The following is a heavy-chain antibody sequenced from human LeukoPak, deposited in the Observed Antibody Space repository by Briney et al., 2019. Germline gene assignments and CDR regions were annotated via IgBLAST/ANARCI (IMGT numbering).Heavy chain of an antibody. D-gene: IGHD4-17*01. J-gene: IGHJ3*02. CDR2: IRGGGTSE. Sequence: GGSLRLSCTASGFTFSAYAMMWGRQAPGKGPEWVSAIRGGGTSEFYADSVKGRFRISRDNSKDTLFLQMNSLRAEDTAVYYCARDPNGDYIGAFDMWGPGTMVTVSS. CDR1: GFTFSAYA. V-gene: IGHV3-23*01. CDR3: ARDPNGDYIGAFDM.